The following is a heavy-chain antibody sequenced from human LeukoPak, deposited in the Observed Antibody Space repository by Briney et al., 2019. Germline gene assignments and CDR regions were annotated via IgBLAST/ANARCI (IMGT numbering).Heavy chain of an antibody. D-gene: IGHD3-3*01. Sequence: GGSLRLSCAASGFTFSDYYMSWIRQAPGKGLEWVSYISSSGSTIYYADSVKGRFTIPRDNAKNSLYLQMNSLRAEDTAVYYCVGTFWHGRPDYWGQGTLVTVSS. V-gene: IGHV3-11*01. CDR3: VGTFWHGRPDY. CDR2: ISSSGSTI. CDR1: GFTFSDYY. J-gene: IGHJ4*02.